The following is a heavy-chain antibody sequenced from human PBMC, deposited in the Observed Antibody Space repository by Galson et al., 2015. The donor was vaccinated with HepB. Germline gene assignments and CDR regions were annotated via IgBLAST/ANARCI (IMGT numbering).Heavy chain of an antibody. CDR1: GYIFTSYG. J-gene: IGHJ4*02. CDR2: ISAYNGNT. Sequence: VKVSCKASGYIFTSYGISWVRQAPGQGLEWMGWISAYNGNTNYAQKFKDRVTMTTDTSTRTAYVELRSLRSDDTAVYYCARGALNYYDSSGYYYWGQRTLVT. V-gene: IGHV1-18*01. D-gene: IGHD3-22*01. CDR3: ARGALNYYDSSGYYY.